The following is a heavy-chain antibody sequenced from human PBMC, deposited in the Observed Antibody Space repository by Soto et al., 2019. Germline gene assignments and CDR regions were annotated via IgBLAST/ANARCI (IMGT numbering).Heavy chain of an antibody. Sequence: QVQLQQWGAGLLKPSETLSLTCAVYGGSFSGYYWSWIRQPPGKGLEWIGEINHSGSTNYNPSLKSRVTISVDTSKNQFSLKLSPVTAADTAVYYCARGRRKCSGGSCYSSGWFDPWGQGTLVTVSS. CDR3: ARGRRKCSGGSCYSSGWFDP. V-gene: IGHV4-34*01. J-gene: IGHJ5*02. CDR2: INHSGST. CDR1: GGSFSGYY. D-gene: IGHD2-15*01.